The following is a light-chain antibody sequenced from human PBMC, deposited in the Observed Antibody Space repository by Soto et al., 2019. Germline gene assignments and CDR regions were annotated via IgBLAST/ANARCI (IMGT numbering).Light chain of an antibody. J-gene: IGKJ4*01. Sequence: DIQMTQSPSSLSASVGDRVTITCRASQGISSWLAWYQQKPEKAPKSLIYAASNMQSGVPSRFSGSGSGTDFTPTISSLQPEDFATYYCQQYSSYPLTFGGGTKVEIK. CDR3: QQYSSYPLT. V-gene: IGKV1D-16*01. CDR2: AAS. CDR1: QGISSW.